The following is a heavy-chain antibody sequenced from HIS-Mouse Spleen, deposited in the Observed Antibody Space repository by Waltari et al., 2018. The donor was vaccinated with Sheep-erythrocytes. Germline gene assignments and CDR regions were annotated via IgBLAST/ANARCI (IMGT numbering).Heavy chain of an antibody. CDR2: ISYDGSNK. CDR3: AKREGYSNYYFDY. CDR1: GLAFGSLG. D-gene: IGHD4-4*01. Sequence: QVRLVESGGAGVQPGRSRRLSGAASGLAFGSLGMHWVRQAPGKGLEWVAVISYDGSNKYYADSVKGRFTISRDNSKNTLYLQMNSLRAEDTAVYYCAKREGYSNYYFDYWGQGTLVTVSS. J-gene: IGHJ4*02. V-gene: IGHV3-30*18.